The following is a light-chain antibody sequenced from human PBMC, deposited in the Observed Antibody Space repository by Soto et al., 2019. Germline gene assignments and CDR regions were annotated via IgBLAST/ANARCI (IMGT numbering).Light chain of an antibody. V-gene: IGLV2-23*02. CDR1: CSDVGSYNL. Sequence: QSALAQPASVSGSPGQSITISCTGTCSDVGSYNLVSWFQQHPGKAPKLFIYEVNRRPSGVSDRLSGSKSANTASLTISGLQAEDEADYYCFSYAGAGTFVFGTGTKVTVL. CDR2: EVN. J-gene: IGLJ1*01. CDR3: FSYAGAGTFV.